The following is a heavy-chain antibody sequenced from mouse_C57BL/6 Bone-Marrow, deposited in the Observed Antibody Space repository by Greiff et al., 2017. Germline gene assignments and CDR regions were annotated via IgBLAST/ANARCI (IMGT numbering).Heavy chain of an antibody. J-gene: IGHJ4*01. CDR2: ISDGGSYT. V-gene: IGHV5-4*01. CDR1: GFTFSSYA. D-gene: IGHD1-1*01. Sequence: EVKLMESGGGLVKPGGSLKLSCAASGFTFSSYAMSWVRQTPEKRLEWVATISDGGSYTYYPANVKGRFTISRDNAKNNLYLQMSHLTSEDTAMYYCARDRLLRYLYAMDYWGQGTSVTVSS. CDR3: ARDRLLRYLYAMDY.